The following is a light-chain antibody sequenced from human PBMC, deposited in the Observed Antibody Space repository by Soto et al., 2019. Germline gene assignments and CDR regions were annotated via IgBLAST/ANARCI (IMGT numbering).Light chain of an antibody. Sequence: EIVMTQSPATLSVSPGGRATLSCRASQSIGDTLAWYQQKPGQAPRLLIYGASSRVTGFPARFSGSGSGTEFTLTISSLQPDDSATYYCQQYNSHDDIAFGRGTKVEIK. J-gene: IGKJ4*01. CDR3: QQYNSHDDIA. CDR1: QSIGDT. CDR2: GAS. V-gene: IGKV3-15*01.